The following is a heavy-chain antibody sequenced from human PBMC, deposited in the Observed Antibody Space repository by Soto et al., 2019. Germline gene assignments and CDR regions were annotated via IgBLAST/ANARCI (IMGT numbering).Heavy chain of an antibody. CDR2: ISSSSSYI. CDR3: ARERRYCSGGSCYWDDAFDI. J-gene: IGHJ3*02. CDR1: GFTFSSYS. D-gene: IGHD2-15*01. Sequence: GGSLRLSCAASGFTFSSYSMNWVRQAPGKGLEWVSSISSSSSYIYYADSVKGRFTISRDNAKNSLYLQMNSLRAEDTAVYYCARERRYCSGGSCYWDDAFDIWGQGTMVTVSS. V-gene: IGHV3-21*01.